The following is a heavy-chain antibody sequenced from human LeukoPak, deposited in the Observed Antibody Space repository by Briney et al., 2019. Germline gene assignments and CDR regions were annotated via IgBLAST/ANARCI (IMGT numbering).Heavy chain of an antibody. CDR3: ARSGVGYCSSTSCYKYQNWFDP. CDR2: INHSGST. CDR1: GGPFSGYY. J-gene: IGHJ5*02. V-gene: IGHV4-34*01. D-gene: IGHD2-2*02. Sequence: SETLSLTCAVYGGPFSGYYWSWIRQPPGKGLEWIGEINHSGSTNYNPSLKSRVTISVDTSKNQFSLKLSSVTAADTAVYYCARSGVGYCSSTSCYKYQNWFDPWGQGTLVTVSS.